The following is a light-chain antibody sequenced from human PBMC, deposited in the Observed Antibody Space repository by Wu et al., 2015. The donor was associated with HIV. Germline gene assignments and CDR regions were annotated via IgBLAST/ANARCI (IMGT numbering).Light chain of an antibody. CDR1: QSITHNY. CDR2: ETS. CDR3: QQRDDWPLT. Sequence: EIVLKQSPGTLSLSVGDRVALSCRASQSITHNYLAWYQQRPGQAPRLLIYETSNRATGIPDRFVGSGSGTDFTLTISSLEPEDSAIYYCQQRDDWPLTFGGGTRVEIK. J-gene: IGKJ4*01. V-gene: IGKV3-11*01.